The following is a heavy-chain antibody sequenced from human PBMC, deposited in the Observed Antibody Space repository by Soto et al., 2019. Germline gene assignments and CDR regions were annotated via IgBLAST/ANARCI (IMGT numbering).Heavy chain of an antibody. CDR2: IKQDGSEK. CDR1: GFTFSSYL. J-gene: IGHJ3*02. CDR3: ARDVFYDFWSGYQADAFDI. Sequence: GGSLRLSCAASGFTFSSYLMSWVRQSPGKGLEWVANIKQDGSEKYYVDSVKGRFTISRDNAKNSLYLQMNSLRAEDTAVYYCARDVFYDFWSGYQADAFDIWGQGTMVTVSS. D-gene: IGHD3-3*01. V-gene: IGHV3-7*03.